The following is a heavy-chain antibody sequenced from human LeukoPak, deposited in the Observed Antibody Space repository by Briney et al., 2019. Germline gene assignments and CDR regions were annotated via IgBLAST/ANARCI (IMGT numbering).Heavy chain of an antibody. J-gene: IGHJ4*02. V-gene: IGHV3-74*01. D-gene: IGHD6-6*01. CDR1: GFTFSSYW. Sequence: GVSLRLSCAASGFTFSSYWMHWVRQAPGKGLVWVSRINTDGSSTSYADSVKGRFTISRDNAKNTLYLQMNSLRAEDTAVYYCARARLYSSSSGFDYWGQGTLVTVSS. CDR3: ARARLYSSSSGFDY. CDR2: INTDGSST.